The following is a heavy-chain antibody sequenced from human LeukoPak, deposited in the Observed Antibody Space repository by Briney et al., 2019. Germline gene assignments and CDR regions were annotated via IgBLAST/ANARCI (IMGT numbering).Heavy chain of an antibody. D-gene: IGHD2-2*01. CDR2: ISYDGSNK. CDR3: ARGRYQLPRPGFGGSVAGSTYFDY. V-gene: IGHV3-30*04. J-gene: IGHJ4*02. Sequence: GRSLRLSCAASGFTFSSYAMHWVRQAPGKGLEWVAVISYDGSNKYYADSVKGRFTISRDNSKNTLYLKMNSLRAEDTAVYYCARGRYQLPRPGFGGSVAGSTYFDYWGQGTLVTVSS. CDR1: GFTFSSYA.